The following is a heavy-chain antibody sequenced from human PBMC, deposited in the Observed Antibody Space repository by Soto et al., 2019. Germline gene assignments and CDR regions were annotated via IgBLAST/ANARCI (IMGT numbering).Heavy chain of an antibody. CDR2: ISSGNSYI. V-gene: IGHV3-21*01. CDR3: ATQMDYNILTGYRPFDY. CDR1: GFTFSSYS. Sequence: GGSLRLSCAVSGFTFSSYSMNWVRQAPGKGLEWVSSISSGNSYIYYADSVRGRFTVSRDNAKSPLYLQMNSLRAEDTAVYYCATQMDYNILTGYRPFDYWGQGTLVTVSS. J-gene: IGHJ4*02. D-gene: IGHD3-9*01.